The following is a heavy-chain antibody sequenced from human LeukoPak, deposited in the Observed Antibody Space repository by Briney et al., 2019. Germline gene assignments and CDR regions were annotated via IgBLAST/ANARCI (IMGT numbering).Heavy chain of an antibody. Sequence: ASVKVSCKASGYTFTSYYMHWVRQAPGQGLEWMGIINPSGGSTSYAQKFQGRVTMTRDMSTSTVYMELSSLRSDDTAVYYCARPVAGDGTAAAQFDYWGQGTLVTVSS. V-gene: IGHV1-46*01. CDR2: INPSGGST. CDR3: ARPVAGDGTAAAQFDY. J-gene: IGHJ4*02. CDR1: GYTFTSYY. D-gene: IGHD6-13*01.